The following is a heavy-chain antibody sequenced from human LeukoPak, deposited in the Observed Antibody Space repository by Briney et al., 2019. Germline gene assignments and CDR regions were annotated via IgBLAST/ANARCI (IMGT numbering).Heavy chain of an antibody. Sequence: SETLSLTCTVSGGSISSAAYYWGWLRQPPGKGLEWIGSIYYSGSTSYNPSLKSRVTISVDTSKNQLSLKLSSVTAADTAVYYCARDLRNTVYDRGQWLLRSDAFDIWGQGTMVTVSS. CDR3: ARDLRNTVYDRGQWLLRSDAFDI. CDR1: GGSISSAAYY. CDR2: IYYSGST. V-gene: IGHV4-39*07. J-gene: IGHJ3*02. D-gene: IGHD5/OR15-5a*01.